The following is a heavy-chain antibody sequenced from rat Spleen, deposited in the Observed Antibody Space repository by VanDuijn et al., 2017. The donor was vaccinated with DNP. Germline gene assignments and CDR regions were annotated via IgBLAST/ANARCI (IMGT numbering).Heavy chain of an antibody. CDR3: ARRGGRGYWYFYF. CDR2: ISYDGSST. CDR1: GFTFSNYY. Sequence: EVQLVESGGGLVQPGRSLKLSCAASGFTFSNYYMAWVRQAPKKGLEWVATISYDGSSTYYRDSVKGRFTISRDNAKSTLYLQMDSLRSEDTATYYCARRGGRGYWYFYFWGPGTMVTVSS. V-gene: IGHV5-7*01. D-gene: IGHD1-11*01. J-gene: IGHJ1*01.